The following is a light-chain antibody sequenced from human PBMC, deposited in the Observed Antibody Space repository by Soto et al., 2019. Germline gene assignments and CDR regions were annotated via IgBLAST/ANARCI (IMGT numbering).Light chain of an antibody. V-gene: IGLV2-14*01. CDR3: SSYTTSSTWV. J-gene: IGLJ3*02. CDR2: EVS. Sequence: QSVLTQPASESGSPGQSITISCTGTSSDVGGYNYVSWYQQHPGKAPKLMIYEVSNRPSGVSNRFSGSKSGNTASLTISGLQAEDEADYYCSSYTTSSTWVFGGGTQLTVL. CDR1: SSDVGGYNY.